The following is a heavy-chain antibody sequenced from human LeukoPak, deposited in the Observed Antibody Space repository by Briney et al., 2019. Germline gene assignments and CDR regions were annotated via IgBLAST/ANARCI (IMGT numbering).Heavy chain of an antibody. J-gene: IGHJ4*02. CDR2: IRYDGSNK. Sequence: PGGSLRLSCAASGFTFSSYGMHWVRQAPGKGLEWVAFIRYDGSNKYYADSVKGRFTISRDNSKNTLYLQMNSLRAEDTAVYYCAKEVWQLVNGSVDYWGQGTLVTVSS. CDR1: GFTFSSYG. V-gene: IGHV3-30*02. CDR3: AKEVWQLVNGSVDY. D-gene: IGHD6-6*01.